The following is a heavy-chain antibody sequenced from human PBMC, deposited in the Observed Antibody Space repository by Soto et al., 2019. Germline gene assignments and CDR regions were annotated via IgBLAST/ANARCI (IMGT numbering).Heavy chain of an antibody. J-gene: IGHJ4*02. CDR2: INPNSGNI. V-gene: IGHV1-8*01. CDR3: ARGRASGSYYLLDY. Sequence: SVKVSCKGVGDAFTTYDINWVRQATGHGLEWMGWINPNSGNIGYAQRFQGRVTMTRDTAIRTAYMEVSSLRSDDTAVYYCARGRASGSYYLLDYWGQGTLVTVSS. CDR1: GDAFTTYD. D-gene: IGHD3-10*01.